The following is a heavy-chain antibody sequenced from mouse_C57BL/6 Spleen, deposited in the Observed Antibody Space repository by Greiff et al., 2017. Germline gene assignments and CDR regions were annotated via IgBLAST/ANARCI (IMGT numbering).Heavy chain of an antibody. Sequence: VKLMESGPELVKPGASVKISCKASGYSFTSYYIHWVKQRPGQGLEWIGWIYPGSGNTKYNEKFKGKATLTADTSSSTAYMQLSSLTSEDSAVYYCARNYYSPMDYWGQGTSVTVSS. V-gene: IGHV1-66*01. CDR3: ARNYYSPMDY. CDR1: GYSFTSYY. J-gene: IGHJ4*01. D-gene: IGHD2-12*01. CDR2: IYPGSGNT.